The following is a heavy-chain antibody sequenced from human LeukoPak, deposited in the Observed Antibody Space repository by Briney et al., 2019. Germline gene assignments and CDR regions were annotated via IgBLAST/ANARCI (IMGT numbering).Heavy chain of an antibody. CDR3: ACNGSLVSIRLGWFDP. D-gene: IGHD5/OR15-5a*01. CDR1: GFTFSTSD. Sequence: AGGSLRLSCAASGFTFSTSDMNWVRQAPGKGLEWVSSMTSGSDYIYYADSVRGRFTISRDNAKNLLYLQMNSLRPEDTAVYYCACNGSLVSIRLGWFDPWGQGTLVTVSS. J-gene: IGHJ5*02. V-gene: IGHV3-21*01. CDR2: MTSGSDYI.